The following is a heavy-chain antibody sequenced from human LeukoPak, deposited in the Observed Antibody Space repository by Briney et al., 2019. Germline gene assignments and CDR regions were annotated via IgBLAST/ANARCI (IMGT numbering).Heavy chain of an antibody. CDR3: ASSGWKYYYYYMDV. Sequence: PSETLSLTCTVSGGSISSGSYYWSWIRQPAGKGLEWIGRIYTSGSTNYNPSLKSRVTISVDTSKNQFSLKLSSVTAADTAVYYCASSGWKYYYYYMDVWGKGTTVTVSS. CDR1: GGSISSGSYY. D-gene: IGHD6-19*01. CDR2: IYTSGST. J-gene: IGHJ6*03. V-gene: IGHV4-61*02.